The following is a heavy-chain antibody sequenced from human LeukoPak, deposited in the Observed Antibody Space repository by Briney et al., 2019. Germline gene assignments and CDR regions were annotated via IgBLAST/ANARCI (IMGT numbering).Heavy chain of an antibody. CDR3: ARDGAYMDAFDI. V-gene: IGHV1-69*04. CDR2: IIPILGIA. D-gene: IGHD1-26*01. CDR1: GGTFSSYA. Sequence: SVKVSCKASGGTFSSYAISWVRQAPGQGLEWMGRIIPILGIANYAQKFQGRVTITADKSTSTAYMELSSLRSEDTAVYYCARDGAYMDAFDIWGQGTMATVSS. J-gene: IGHJ3*02.